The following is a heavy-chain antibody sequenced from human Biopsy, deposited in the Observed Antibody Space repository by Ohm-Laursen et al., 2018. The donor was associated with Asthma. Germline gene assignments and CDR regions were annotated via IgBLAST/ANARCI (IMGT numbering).Heavy chain of an antibody. CDR1: GYSLTDLS. D-gene: IGHD4-17*01. V-gene: IGHV1-24*01. Sequence: SSVKVSCKASGYSLTDLSMHWVRQAPGQGLEWMGGHDHEEGGTVNARRFQGRVTMTEDTSTDTAYMELSSLSSDDTAVYYCASDFPKDYVRYNFQFWGQGTLVTVSS. CDR2: HDHEEGGT. CDR3: ASDFPKDYVRYNFQF. J-gene: IGHJ4*02.